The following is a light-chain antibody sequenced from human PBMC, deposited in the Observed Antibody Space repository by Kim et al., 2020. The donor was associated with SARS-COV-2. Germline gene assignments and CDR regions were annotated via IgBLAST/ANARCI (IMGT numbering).Light chain of an antibody. Sequence: SYELTQPPSVSVSPGQPASITCSGDKLGDKYACWYQQKPGQSPVLVFYQDSKRPSGIPERFSGSNSGNTATLTISGTQAMDEADYYCQAWDSSTEVVFGGGTQLTVL. CDR3: QAWDSSTEVV. J-gene: IGLJ2*01. CDR1: KLGDKY. V-gene: IGLV3-1*01. CDR2: QDS.